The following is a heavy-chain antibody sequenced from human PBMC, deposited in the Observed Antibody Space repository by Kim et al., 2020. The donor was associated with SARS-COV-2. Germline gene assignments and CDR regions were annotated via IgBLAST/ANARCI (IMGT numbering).Heavy chain of an antibody. Sequence: YTPHFQSQVTISPDKSISTAYLQWSSLKAWDTAMYYCAGTFSSSWYYFDYWGQGTLVTVSS. D-gene: IGHD6-13*01. V-gene: IGHV5-51*01. J-gene: IGHJ4*02. CDR3: AGTFSSSWYYFDY.